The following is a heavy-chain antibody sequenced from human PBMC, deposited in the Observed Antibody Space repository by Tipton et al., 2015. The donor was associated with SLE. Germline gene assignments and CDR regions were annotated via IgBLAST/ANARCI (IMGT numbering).Heavy chain of an antibody. CDR2: IYYSGST. CDR3: ARGPYCSSTSCPIWFFP. Sequence: TLSITCTVSGGSISSGGYYWSWIRQHPGKGLEWIGYIYYSGSTYYNPSLKSQVTISVDTSKNQFSLKLSSVTAADTAVYYCARGPYCSSTSCPIWFFPWGQGTLITVSS. D-gene: IGHD2-2*01. V-gene: IGHV4-31*01. J-gene: IGHJ5*02. CDR1: GGSISSGGYY.